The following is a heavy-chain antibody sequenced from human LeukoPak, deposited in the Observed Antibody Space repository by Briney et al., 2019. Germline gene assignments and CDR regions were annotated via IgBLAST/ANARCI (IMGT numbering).Heavy chain of an antibody. CDR1: GYTFTSYA. CDR3: ASHGYCSGGSCSFSFDY. Sequence: GASVKVPCKASGYTFTSYAMHWVRQAPGQRLEWMGWINAGNGNTKYSQKFQGRVTITRDTSASTAYMELSSLRSEDTAVYYCASHGYCSGGSCSFSFDYWGQGTLVTVSS. J-gene: IGHJ4*02. D-gene: IGHD2-15*01. V-gene: IGHV1-3*01. CDR2: INAGNGNT.